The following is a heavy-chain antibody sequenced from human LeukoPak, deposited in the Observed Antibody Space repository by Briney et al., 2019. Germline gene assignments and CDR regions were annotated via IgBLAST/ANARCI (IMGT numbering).Heavy chain of an antibody. CDR2: IWYDGSNK. V-gene: IGHV3-33*06. J-gene: IGHJ4*02. CDR3: AKGYQVVSD. CDR1: GFTFSSFG. Sequence: GGSLRLSCGASGFTFSSFGMHWVRQAPGKGLEWVALIWYDGSNKCYADSVKGRFTISRDNSKNTLYLHMNSLRAEDTAVYYCAKGYQVVSDWGQGTLVTVSS. D-gene: IGHD2-8*02.